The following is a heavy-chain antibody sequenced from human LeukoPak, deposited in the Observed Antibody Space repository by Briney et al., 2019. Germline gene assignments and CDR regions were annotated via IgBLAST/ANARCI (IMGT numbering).Heavy chain of an antibody. Sequence: GGSLRLSCAASGFTFSSYSMNWVDQAPGKGLEWVSYISGSSSTIYYADSVKGRFTISRDNAKNSLYLQMNRLRAEDTAVYYCARVFKEIVVVYTGTAYYYGMDVWGQGTTVTVSS. CDR1: GFTFSSYS. CDR2: ISGSSSTI. V-gene: IGHV3-48*01. D-gene: IGHD2-15*01. J-gene: IGHJ6*02. CDR3: ARVFKEIVVVYTGTAYYYGMDV.